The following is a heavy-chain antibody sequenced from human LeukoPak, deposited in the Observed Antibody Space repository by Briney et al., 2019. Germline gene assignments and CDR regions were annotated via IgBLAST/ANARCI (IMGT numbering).Heavy chain of an antibody. D-gene: IGHD6-13*01. CDR3: ARRKAAAGRRGFWFDP. Sequence: PSETLSLTCAVYGGSFSGYYWSWIRQPPGKGLEWIGEINHSGSTNYNPSLKSRVTISVDTPKNQFSLKLSSVTAADTAVYYCARRKAAAGRRGFWFDPWGQGTLVTVSS. J-gene: IGHJ5*02. CDR1: GGSFSGYY. CDR2: INHSGST. V-gene: IGHV4-34*01.